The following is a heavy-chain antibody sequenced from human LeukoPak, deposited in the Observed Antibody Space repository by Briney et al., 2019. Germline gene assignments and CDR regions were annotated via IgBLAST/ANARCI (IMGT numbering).Heavy chain of an antibody. Sequence: GGSLRLSCAASGFTFSNYAVNWVRQAPGKGLEYVSSISKSSALKYYAESVRGRFTISRNNAENSLYLDMINLGAEDTAVYFCVRGDNRDQWGQGTLVTVSS. CDR2: ISKSSALK. J-gene: IGHJ4*02. V-gene: IGHV3-21*01. D-gene: IGHD2-2*01. CDR1: GFTFSNYA. CDR3: VRGDNRDQ.